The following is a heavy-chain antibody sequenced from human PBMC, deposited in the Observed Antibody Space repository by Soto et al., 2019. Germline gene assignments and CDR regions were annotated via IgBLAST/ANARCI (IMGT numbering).Heavy chain of an antibody. CDR1: GGSISSSSYY. CDR3: ASLGYQLLLFFHY. D-gene: IGHD2-2*01. V-gene: IGHV4-39*01. CDR2: IYYSGST. Sequence: SETLSLTCTVSGGSISSSSYYWGWIRQPPGKGLEWIGSIYYSGSTYYNPSLKSRVTISVDTSKNQFSLKLSSVTAADTAVYYCASLGYQLLLFFHYWGQGTLVTVSS. J-gene: IGHJ4*02.